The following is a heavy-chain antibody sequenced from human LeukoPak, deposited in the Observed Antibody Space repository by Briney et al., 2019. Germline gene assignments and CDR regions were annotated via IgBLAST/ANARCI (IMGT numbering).Heavy chain of an antibody. CDR3: ARIVGATKAFDY. CDR1: GYTFTSYY. Sequence: ASVKVSCKASGYTFTSYYMHWVRQAPGQGLEWMGIINPSGGSTSYAQRFQGRVTMTRDTSTSTVYMELSSLRSEDTAVYYCARIVGATKAFDYWGQGTLVTVSS. CDR2: INPSGGST. J-gene: IGHJ4*02. D-gene: IGHD1-26*01. V-gene: IGHV1-46*01.